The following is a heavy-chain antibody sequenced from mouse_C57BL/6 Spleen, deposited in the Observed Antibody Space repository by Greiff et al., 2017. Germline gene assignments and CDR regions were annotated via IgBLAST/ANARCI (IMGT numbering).Heavy chain of an antibody. D-gene: IGHD2-2*01. J-gene: IGHJ2*01. V-gene: IGHV1-82*01. Sequence: VKLVESGPELVKPGASVKISCKASGYAFSSSWMNWVKQRPGKGLEWIGRIYPGDGDTNYNGKFKGKATLTADKSSSTAYMQLSSLTSEDTAVYFCARYGYDENYFDYWGQGTTLTVSS. CDR2: IYPGDGDT. CDR3: ARYGYDENYFDY. CDR1: GYAFSSSW.